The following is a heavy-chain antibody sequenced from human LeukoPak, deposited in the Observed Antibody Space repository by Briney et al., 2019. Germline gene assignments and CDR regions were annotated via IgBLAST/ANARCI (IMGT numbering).Heavy chain of an antibody. CDR3: ARHSPNWGINY. CDR2: IYHSGST. Sequence: KTSETLSLTCTVSGGSISSYYWSWIRQPPGKGLEWIGSIYHSGSTYYNPSLKSRVTISVDTSKNQFSLKLSSVTAADTAVYYCARHSPNWGINYWGQGTLVTVSS. CDR1: GGSISSYY. D-gene: IGHD7-27*01. V-gene: IGHV4-59*08. J-gene: IGHJ4*02.